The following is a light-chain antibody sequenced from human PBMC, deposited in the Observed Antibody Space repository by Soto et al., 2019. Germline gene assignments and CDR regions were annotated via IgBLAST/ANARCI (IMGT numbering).Light chain of an antibody. CDR2: GAS. V-gene: IGKV3-15*01. Sequence: EIVMTQSPATLSVSPGERATLSCRASQSVRSNLAWYQQKPGQAPRLLIYGASTRSTGIPARFSGSGSGTEFTLTISSLQSEDFALYFCQHYNNWPPDRTFGQGTKVEIK. CDR3: QHYNNWPPDRT. CDR1: QSVRSN. J-gene: IGKJ1*01.